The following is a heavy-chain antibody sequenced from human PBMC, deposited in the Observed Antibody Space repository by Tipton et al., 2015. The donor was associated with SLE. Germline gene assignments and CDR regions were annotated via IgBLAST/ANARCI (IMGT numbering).Heavy chain of an antibody. Sequence: QSGAEVKKPGASVKVSCKASGGTFSSYAISWVRQAPGQGLEWMGGIIPIFGTANYAQKFQGRVTITADESTSTAYMELRSLGSECTAVYDCAREDSSGWTPFGYWGQGTLVTVSS. V-gene: IGHV1-69*01. D-gene: IGHD6-19*01. CDR1: GGTFSSYA. CDR2: IIPIFGTA. CDR3: AREDSSGWTPFGY. J-gene: IGHJ4*02.